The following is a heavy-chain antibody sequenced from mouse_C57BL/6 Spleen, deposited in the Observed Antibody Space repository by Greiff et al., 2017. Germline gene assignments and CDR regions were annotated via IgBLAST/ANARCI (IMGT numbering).Heavy chain of an antibody. CDR2: IWSGGST. J-gene: IGHJ2*01. D-gene: IGHD2-4*01. CDR1: GFSLTSYG. V-gene: IGHV2-2*01. Sequence: QVHVKQSGPGLVQPSQSLSITCTVSGFSLTSYGVHWVRQSPGKGLEWLGVIWSGGSTDYNAAFISRLSISKDNSKSQVFFKMNSLQADDTAIYYCAIGKGYDYDDFDYWGQGTTLTVSS. CDR3: AIGKGYDYDDFDY.